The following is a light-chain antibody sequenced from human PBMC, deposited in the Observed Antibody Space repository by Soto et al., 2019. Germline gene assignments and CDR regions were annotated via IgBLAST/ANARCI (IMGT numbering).Light chain of an antibody. CDR3: QQYANWPLT. V-gene: IGKV3-15*01. CDR1: QRVATN. J-gene: IGKJ4*01. CDR2: KTS. Sequence: EVVMTQSPATVSVSPGERTSLSCRASQRVATNLGGYQQKPGQPPRLLISKTSIRATGVPARFSGSGSGTEFTLTISSLQSEDFAVYYCQQYANWPLTFGGGTKVDIK.